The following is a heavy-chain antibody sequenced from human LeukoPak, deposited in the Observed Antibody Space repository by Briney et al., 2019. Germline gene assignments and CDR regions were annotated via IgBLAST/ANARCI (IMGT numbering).Heavy chain of an antibody. V-gene: IGHV3-23*01. CDR1: GFTFDDYG. J-gene: IGHJ4*02. Sequence: GGSLRLSCAASGFTFDDYGMSWVRHAPGKGLEWVSGISGSGGSTYYADSVKGRFTISRDNSKNTLYLQMNSVRAEDTAVYYCAKDGPNYSSSWYGHFDYWGQGNLVTVSS. D-gene: IGHD6-13*01. CDR3: AKDGPNYSSSWYGHFDY. CDR2: ISGSGGST.